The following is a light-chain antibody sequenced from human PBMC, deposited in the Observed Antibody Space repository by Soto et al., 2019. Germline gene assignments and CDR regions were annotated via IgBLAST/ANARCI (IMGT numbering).Light chain of an antibody. CDR3: QQSFRSPIT. Sequence: SLSPPEGDTLTKTCRASQSIALSVNWYQQKPGKAPKLLIYVAFTLESGVPSRFSGSGSGTEFTLTIRSLQPEDFATYYCQQSFRSPITFGQGTRLEI. CDR1: QSIALS. V-gene: IGKV1-39*01. CDR2: VAF. J-gene: IGKJ5*01.